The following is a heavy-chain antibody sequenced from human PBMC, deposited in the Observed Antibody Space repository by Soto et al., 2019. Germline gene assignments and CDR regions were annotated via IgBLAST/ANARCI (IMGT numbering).Heavy chain of an antibody. V-gene: IGHV3-33*01. CDR3: ARDQTDSGGYSDS. CDR2: IWNDGSNE. J-gene: IGHJ4*02. D-gene: IGHD3-22*01. Sequence: GGSLRLSCEASGFNFSSYGIHWVRQAPGKGLEWVAIIWNDGSNEYYADSVKGRLTISRDNSKNTVYLLVSKLRAEDTAVYFCARDQTDSGGYSDSWGQGTLVTVSS. CDR1: GFNFSSYG.